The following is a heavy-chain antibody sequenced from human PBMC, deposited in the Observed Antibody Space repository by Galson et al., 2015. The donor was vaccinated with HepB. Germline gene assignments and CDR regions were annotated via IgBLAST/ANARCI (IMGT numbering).Heavy chain of an antibody. V-gene: IGHV3-11*06. D-gene: IGHD3-22*01. Sequence: SLRLSCAASGFTFSDYYMSWIRQAPGKGLEWVSYISSSSSYTNYADSVKGRFTISRDNAKNSLYLQMNSLRAEDTAVYYCARVGYYDSSAGGANFDYWGQGTLVTVSS. CDR1: GFTFSDYY. J-gene: IGHJ4*02. CDR3: ARVGYYDSSAGGANFDY. CDR2: ISSSSSYT.